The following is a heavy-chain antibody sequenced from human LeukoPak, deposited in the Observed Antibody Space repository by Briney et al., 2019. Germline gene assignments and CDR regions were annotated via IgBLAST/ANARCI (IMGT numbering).Heavy chain of an antibody. CDR1: GFTFNKSW. CDR2: IKEGGTQK. CDR3: ARGQPGVAAAGNLDY. Sequence: PGGSLRLSCAASGFTFNKSWMSWVRQAPGKGPEWVANIKEGGTQKYYVDSVRGRFTISRDNAKNSLHLQMNSLRAEDTAVYYCARGQPGVAAAGNLDYWGQGTLVTVSS. J-gene: IGHJ4*02. V-gene: IGHV3-7*01. D-gene: IGHD6-13*01.